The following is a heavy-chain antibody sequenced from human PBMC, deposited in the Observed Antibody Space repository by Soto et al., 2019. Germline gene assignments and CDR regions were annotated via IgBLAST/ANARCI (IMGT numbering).Heavy chain of an antibody. CDR1: RAPITKDY. CDR2: THHSGYI. D-gene: IGHD3-9*01. CDR3: ARGLDILTGYWDNWFAP. Sequence: PSETLSLTCTVSRAPITKDYWGWVRQAPGRGLEWIGFTHHSGYISYSPSLKSRVTMSVDPSKNQVSLKLTSVTAADTAVYYCARGLDILTGYWDNWFAPWGQGTLVTVSS. J-gene: IGHJ5*02. V-gene: IGHV4-4*09.